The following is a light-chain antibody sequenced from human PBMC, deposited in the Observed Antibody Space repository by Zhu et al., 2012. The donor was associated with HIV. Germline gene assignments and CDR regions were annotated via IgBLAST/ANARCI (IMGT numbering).Light chain of an antibody. J-gene: IGKJ2*01. V-gene: IGKV1-9*01. CDR1: QGISGS. Sequence: DVHLTQSPSFLSASVGDEVTISCRASQGISGSLAWYQQKPGRAPKLLIYAASTLQSGVSSRFSGSGSGTAFSLTIKNPQPEDFATYYCQHETFGQGTKLEI. CDR3: QHET. CDR2: AAS.